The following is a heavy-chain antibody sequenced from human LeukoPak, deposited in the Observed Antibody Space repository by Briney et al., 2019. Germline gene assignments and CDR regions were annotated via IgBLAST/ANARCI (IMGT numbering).Heavy chain of an antibody. J-gene: IGHJ4*02. CDR3: ARDRMITFGGVTQYFDY. D-gene: IGHD3-16*01. CDR2: IIPIFGTA. Sequence: ASVKVSRKASGGTFSSYAISWVRQAPGQGLEWMGRIIPIFGTANYAQKFQGRVTITTDESTSTAYMELSSLRSEDTAVYYCARDRMITFGGVTQYFDYWGQGTLVTVSS. CDR1: GGTFSSYA. V-gene: IGHV1-69*05.